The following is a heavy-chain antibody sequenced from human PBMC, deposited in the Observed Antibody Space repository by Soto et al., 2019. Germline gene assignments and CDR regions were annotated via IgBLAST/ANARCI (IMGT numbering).Heavy chain of an antibody. CDR2: MNPNTGNS. D-gene: IGHD1-1*01. Sequence: KVSCKASGYTFTSYDIYWVRQATGQGLGWMGWMNPNTGNSGYAQKFQGRVTMTSDTSISTAHMELSSLRSEDTAVYYCARRAETNGWNGFGADKYYFDSWGQGTLVTVSS. CDR3: ARRAETNGWNGFGADKYYFDS. V-gene: IGHV1-8*01. J-gene: IGHJ4*02. CDR1: GYTFTSYD.